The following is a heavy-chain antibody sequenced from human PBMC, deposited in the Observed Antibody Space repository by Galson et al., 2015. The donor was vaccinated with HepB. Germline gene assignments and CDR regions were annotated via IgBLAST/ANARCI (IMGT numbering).Heavy chain of an antibody. V-gene: IGHV1-46*04. CDR1: GYTFTSYY. CDR2: INPSNGGT. D-gene: IGHD2-21*02. Sequence: SVKVSCKASGYTFTSYYMHWVRQAPGQGLEWMGIINPSNGGTNYAEKLQDRVTMTRDTSTGTVYMELSSLRSEDTALYYCARDTGCGGDCYFFDYWGQGTLVTVSS. CDR3: ARDTGCGGDCYFFDY. J-gene: IGHJ4*02.